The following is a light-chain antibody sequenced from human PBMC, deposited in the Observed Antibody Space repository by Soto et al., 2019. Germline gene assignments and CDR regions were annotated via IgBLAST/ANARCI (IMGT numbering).Light chain of an antibody. CDR2: AAS. V-gene: IGKV1-12*01. CDR1: QGIRSW. CDR3: QQASSFPLT. Sequence: DIQMTQSPSSVSASVGDRVTITCRASQGIRSWLAWYQQKPGKAPKLLISAASNLQSGVPSRFSGSGSGTDFTLIISSLQPEDFATYYCQQASSFPLTFGGGTKVDIK. J-gene: IGKJ4*01.